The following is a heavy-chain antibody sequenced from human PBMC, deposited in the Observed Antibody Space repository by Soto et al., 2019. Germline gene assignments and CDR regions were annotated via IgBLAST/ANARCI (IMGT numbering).Heavy chain of an antibody. J-gene: IGHJ5*02. CDR2: IYTSGST. V-gene: IGHV4-4*07. D-gene: IGHD3-3*01. CDR3: AREVTIFGVVPRWFDP. CDR1: GGSISSYY. Sequence: SETLSLTCTVSGGSISSYYWSWIRQPAGKGLEWIGRIYTSGSTNYNPSLKSRVTMSVDTSKNQFSLKLSSVTAADTAVYYCAREVTIFGVVPRWFDPWGQGTLVTVSS.